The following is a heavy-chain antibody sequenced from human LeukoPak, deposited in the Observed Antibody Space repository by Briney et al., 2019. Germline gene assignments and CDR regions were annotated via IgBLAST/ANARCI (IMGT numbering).Heavy chain of an antibody. Sequence: ASVKVSCKASGGTFSSYAISWVRQAPGQGLEWMGWISAYNGNTNYAQRLQGRVTMTTDTSTSTAYMELRNLTSDDTAVYYCARVPSGGPFDYWGQGTLVTVSS. D-gene: IGHD2-15*01. CDR2: ISAYNGNT. V-gene: IGHV1-18*01. CDR1: GGTFSSYA. CDR3: ARVPSGGPFDY. J-gene: IGHJ4*02.